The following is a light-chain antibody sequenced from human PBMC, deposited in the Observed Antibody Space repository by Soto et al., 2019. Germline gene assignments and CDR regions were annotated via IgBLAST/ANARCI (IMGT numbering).Light chain of an antibody. V-gene: IGKV1-12*01. J-gene: IGKJ1*01. CDR1: QGVNRW. Sequence: DIQMTQSPSSVAASVGDRVTLTCRASQGVNRWLAWYQQKPAKAPKVLIYAASSLQSGVPSRFSGSGSGTDFTLTISSLQPEDFATYYCQQTNTFPRTFGQGTKVEI. CDR2: AAS. CDR3: QQTNTFPRT.